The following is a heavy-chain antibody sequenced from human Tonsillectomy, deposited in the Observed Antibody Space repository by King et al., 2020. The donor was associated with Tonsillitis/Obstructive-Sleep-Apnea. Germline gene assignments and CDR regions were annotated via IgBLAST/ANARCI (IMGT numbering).Heavy chain of an antibody. CDR1: GFSLSTSGVG. J-gene: IGHJ4*02. V-gene: IGHV2-5*02. Sequence: TLKESGPTLVKPTQTLTLTCTFSGFSLSTSGVGVGWIRQPPGKALEWLALIYWDDDKRYSPSLKTRLSITKDTSKNQVVLRMSNMDPVDTVTYYCAHHPSSGFDGGHFESWGQGTRVTVSS. D-gene: IGHD3-3*02. CDR2: IYWDDDK. CDR3: AHHPSSGFDGGHFES.